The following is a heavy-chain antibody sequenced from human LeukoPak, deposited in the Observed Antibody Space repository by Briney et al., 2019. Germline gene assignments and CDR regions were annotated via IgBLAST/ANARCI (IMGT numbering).Heavy chain of an antibody. J-gene: IGHJ4*02. V-gene: IGHV3-23*01. CDR2: ISGGGRST. CDR1: GFTFSTCA. Sequence: GGSLRLSCAVSGFTFSTCAMSWVRQAPGKGLEWVSTISGGGRSTDYADSVKGHFTISRDNSKNTLYLQMNSLRAEDTAVYYCARERYFDYWGQGTLVTVSS. CDR3: ARERYFDY.